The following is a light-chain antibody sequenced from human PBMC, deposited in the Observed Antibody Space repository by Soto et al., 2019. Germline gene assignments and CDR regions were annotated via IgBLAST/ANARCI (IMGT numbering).Light chain of an antibody. J-gene: IGKJ1*01. V-gene: IGKV3-20*01. CDR3: HQYGSSPWT. CDR1: QSVSGSY. CDR2: GAS. Sequence: ENVLTQSPGTLSLSPGERATLSCRASQSVSGSYLAWYQQKPGQAPRLLIYGASIRATGIPDRFSGSGSGTDFTLIISRLEPEEFAVYYCHQYGSSPWTFGQGTNVDIK.